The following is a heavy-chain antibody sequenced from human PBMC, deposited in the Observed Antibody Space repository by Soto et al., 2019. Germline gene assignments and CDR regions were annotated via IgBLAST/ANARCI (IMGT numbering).Heavy chain of an antibody. D-gene: IGHD3-10*01. Sequence: QVQLVQSGAEVKKPGSSVKVSCKASGGTFSSYTISWVRQAPGQGLEWMGRIIPILGIANYAQKFHGRVTITADKSTSTAYMELSSLRSEDTAVYYCASEPGEFFDYWGQGTLVTVSS. CDR1: GGTFSSYT. CDR2: IIPILGIA. V-gene: IGHV1-69*02. J-gene: IGHJ4*02. CDR3: ASEPGEFFDY.